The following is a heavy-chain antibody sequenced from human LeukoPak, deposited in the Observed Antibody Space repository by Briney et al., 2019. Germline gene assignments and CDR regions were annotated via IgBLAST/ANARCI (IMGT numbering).Heavy chain of an antibody. Sequence: RASVKVSCKASGYTFTNYDINWVRQAPGQGLEWMGWINPNSGGTNYAQKFQGWVTMTRDTSISTAYMELSRLRSDDTAVYYCARDILGTGLDYWGQGTLVTVSS. D-gene: IGHD3-10*01. V-gene: IGHV1-2*04. J-gene: IGHJ4*02. CDR3: ARDILGTGLDY. CDR1: GYTFTNYD. CDR2: INPNSGGT.